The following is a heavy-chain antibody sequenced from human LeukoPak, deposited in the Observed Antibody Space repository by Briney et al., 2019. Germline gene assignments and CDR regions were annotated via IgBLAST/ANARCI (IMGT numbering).Heavy chain of an antibody. Sequence: GGSLRLSCAASGFTFSSYGMHWVRQAPGKGLEGVAVIWYDGSNKYYADSVKGRFTISRDNSKNTLYLQMNSLRAEDTAVYYCARDRSSPYYYMDVWGKGTTVTVSS. CDR1: GFTFSSYG. CDR2: IWYDGSNK. V-gene: IGHV3-33*08. CDR3: ARDRSSPYYYMDV. D-gene: IGHD6-13*01. J-gene: IGHJ6*03.